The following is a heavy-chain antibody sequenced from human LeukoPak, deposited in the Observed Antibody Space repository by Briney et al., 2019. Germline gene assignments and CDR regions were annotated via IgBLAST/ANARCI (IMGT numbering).Heavy chain of an antibody. V-gene: IGHV4-59*08. CDR2: IYYSGST. CDR3: ARSLSTYYYDSSDYMVGAFDI. J-gene: IGHJ3*02. CDR1: GGSISSYY. Sequence: SETLSLTCTVSGGSISSYYWSWIRQPPGKGLEWIGYIYYSGSTNYNPSLKSRVTISVDTSKNQFSLKLSSVTAADTAVYYCARSLSTYYYDSSDYMVGAFDIWGQGTVVTVSS. D-gene: IGHD3-22*01.